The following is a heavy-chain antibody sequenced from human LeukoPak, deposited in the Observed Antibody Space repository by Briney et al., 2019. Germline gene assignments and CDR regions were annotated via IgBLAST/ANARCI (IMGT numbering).Heavy chain of an antibody. CDR3: ARDANSGWYYHFDY. J-gene: IGHJ4*02. CDR1: GGSISSYY. CDR2: IYTSGST. V-gene: IGHV4-4*07. D-gene: IGHD6-19*01. Sequence: PSETLSLTCTVSGGSISSYYWSWIRQPAGKGLEWIGRIYTSGSTNYNPSLKSRVTMSVDTSKNQFSLKLSSVTAADTAVYYCARDANSGWYYHFDYWGQGTLVTVSS.